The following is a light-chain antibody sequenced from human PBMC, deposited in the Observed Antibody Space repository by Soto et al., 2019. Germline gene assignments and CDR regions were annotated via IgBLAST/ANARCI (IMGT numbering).Light chain of an antibody. CDR3: QQYYSTPRT. Sequence: DIVMTQSPDSLAVSLGERATINCKSSQSVLYSSNNKNYLAWYQQKPGQPPKLLIYWASTRESGVPDRFSGSGSGTDFTLTIISLQAEDVAVYYYQQYYSTPRTFGQWTKVEIK. V-gene: IGKV4-1*01. CDR2: WAS. CDR1: QSVLYSSNNKNY. J-gene: IGKJ1*01.